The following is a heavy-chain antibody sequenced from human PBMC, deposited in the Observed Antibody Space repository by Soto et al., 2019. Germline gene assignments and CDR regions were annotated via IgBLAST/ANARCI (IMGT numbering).Heavy chain of an antibody. CDR2: IWYDGSNK. Sequence: GSLRLSYAASGFTFSSYGMHWVRQAPGKGLEWVTVIWYDGSNKYYADSVKGRFTISRDNSKNTLYLQIISLRAEDTAVYYCARDRLVTVDYYYYYYMDVWGKGTTVTVSS. V-gene: IGHV3-33*01. J-gene: IGHJ6*03. CDR3: ARDRLVTVDYYYYYYMDV. CDR1: GFTFSSYG.